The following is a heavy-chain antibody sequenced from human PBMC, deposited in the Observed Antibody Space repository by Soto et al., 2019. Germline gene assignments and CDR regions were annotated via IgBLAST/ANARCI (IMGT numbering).Heavy chain of an antibody. CDR2: IYSSGST. J-gene: IGHJ4*02. V-gene: IGHV4-61*01. CDR3: ARGRGYYDTTYFDF. CDR1: GGSVTSGSYY. Sequence: SETLSLTCTVSGGSVTSGSYYWRWIRQPPGKGLEWIGNIYSSGSTSYNPSLKSRVTISVDTSKNQFSLKVSSVTAADTAVYYCARGRGYYDTTYFDFWGQGTLVTVS. D-gene: IGHD3-22*01.